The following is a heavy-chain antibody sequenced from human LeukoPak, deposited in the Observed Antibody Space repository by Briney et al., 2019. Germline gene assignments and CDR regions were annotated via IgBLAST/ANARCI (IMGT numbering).Heavy chain of an antibody. CDR2: IIPIFGTA. CDR1: GGTFSSYA. D-gene: IGHD1-7*01. Sequence: SVKVSCKASGGTFSSYAISWVRQAPGQGLEWMGGIIPIFGTANYAQKFQGRVTITADESTSTAYMELSSLRSEDTAVYYCASEGGTDKRAVRNYYGMDVWGKGTTVTVSS. J-gene: IGHJ6*04. V-gene: IGHV1-69*13. CDR3: ASEGGTDKRAVRNYYGMDV.